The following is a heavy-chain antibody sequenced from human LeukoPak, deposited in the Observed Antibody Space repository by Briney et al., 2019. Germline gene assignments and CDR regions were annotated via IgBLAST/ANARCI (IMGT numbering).Heavy chain of an antibody. D-gene: IGHD1-26*01. CDR3: ATFPSGSYSAY. J-gene: IGHJ4*02. Sequence: QTGGSLRLSCAASGFTFSDSGMHWVRQASGKGLEWVGHIRSKADSYATVYAASVKGRFTITRDDSENTAYLQMNSLKTEDTAVYYCATFPSGSYSAYWGQGTLVTVSS. CDR2: IRSKADSYAT. V-gene: IGHV3-73*01. CDR1: GFTFSDSG.